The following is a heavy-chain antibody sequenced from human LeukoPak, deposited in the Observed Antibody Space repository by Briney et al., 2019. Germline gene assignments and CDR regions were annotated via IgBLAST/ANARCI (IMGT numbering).Heavy chain of an antibody. CDR1: GFTFSSYA. D-gene: IGHD6-19*01. J-gene: IGHJ6*02. CDR2: ISGSGGST. V-gene: IGHV3-23*01. Sequence: GGSLRLSCAASGFTFSSYAMSWVRQAPGKGLEWVSAISGSGGSTYYADSVMGRFTISRDNSKNTLYLQMNSLRAEDTAVYYCAKGLIAVAGRLYYYGMDVWGQGTTVTVSS. CDR3: AKGLIAVAGRLYYYGMDV.